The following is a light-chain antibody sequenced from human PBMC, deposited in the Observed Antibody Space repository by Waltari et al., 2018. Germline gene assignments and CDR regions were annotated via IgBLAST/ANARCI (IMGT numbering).Light chain of an antibody. CDR2: GAS. CDR3: QHYVRLPAT. CDR1: QSVSRS. Sequence: EIVLTQSPGTLSLYQGEVATPSCRASQSVSRSLAWYQQKPGPAPRLLIYGASNRAAGIPDMFSGSGSGTDFSLTISRLEPEDFAVYYCQHYVRLPATFGQGTKVEIK. J-gene: IGKJ1*01. V-gene: IGKV3-20*01.